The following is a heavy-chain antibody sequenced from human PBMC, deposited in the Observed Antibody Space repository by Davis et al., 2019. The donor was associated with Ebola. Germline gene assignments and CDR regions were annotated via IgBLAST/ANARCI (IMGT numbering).Heavy chain of an antibody. J-gene: IGHJ4*02. CDR3: ARRLRIVGARFDN. CDR2: IYPGDSDA. CDR1: GYSFTSYW. V-gene: IGHV5-51*01. D-gene: IGHD1-26*01. Sequence: GESLKISCKGSGYSFTSYWIGWVRQMPGKGLEWMGIIYPGDSDARYSPSFQGQVTISADKSISTAYLQWSSLKASDTAMYYCARRLRIVGARFDNWGQGTLVTVSS.